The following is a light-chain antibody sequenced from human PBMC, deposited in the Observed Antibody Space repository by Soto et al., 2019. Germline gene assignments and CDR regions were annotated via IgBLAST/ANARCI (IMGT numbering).Light chain of an antibody. CDR2: GAS. J-gene: IGKJ1*01. CDR1: QTVXSGY. CDR3: QQYGSSTWT. V-gene: IGKV3-20*01. Sequence: VLTQSPCRLSLSPGDRATLSCRSRQTVXSGYLASYQQKTGQAPRLLXYGASSRATGSPDRLSGSGSGTDFILTISRLEPEDVAVYCCQQYGSSTWTFGQGTKVDIK.